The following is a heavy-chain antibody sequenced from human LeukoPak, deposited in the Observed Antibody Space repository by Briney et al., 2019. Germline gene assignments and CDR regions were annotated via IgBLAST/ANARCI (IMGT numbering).Heavy chain of an antibody. D-gene: IGHD6-13*01. J-gene: IGHJ3*02. CDR1: GFAFSSYG. CDR2: IRYDGSYK. CDR3: AKDYYSSPLDAFDI. V-gene: IGHV3-30*02. Sequence: HTGGSLRLSCAASGFAFSSYGMHWVRQAPGKGLEWVAFIRYDGSYKYYADSVKGRFTISRDNSKNTLYLQMNSLRAEDTAVYYCAKDYYSSPLDAFDIWGQGTMVTVSS.